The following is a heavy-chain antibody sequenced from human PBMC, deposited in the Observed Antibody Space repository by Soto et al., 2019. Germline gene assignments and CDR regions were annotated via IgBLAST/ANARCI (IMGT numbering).Heavy chain of an antibody. J-gene: IGHJ4*02. D-gene: IGHD3-22*01. CDR3: AKDVGSMIVVVITYFDY. Sequence: GGSLRLSCAASGFTFSSYAMSWVRQAPGKGLEWVSAISGSGGSTYYADSVKGRFTISRDNSKNTLYLQMNGLRAEDTAVYYCAKDVGSMIVVVITYFDYWGQGTLVTVSS. CDR1: GFTFSSYA. V-gene: IGHV3-23*01. CDR2: ISGSGGST.